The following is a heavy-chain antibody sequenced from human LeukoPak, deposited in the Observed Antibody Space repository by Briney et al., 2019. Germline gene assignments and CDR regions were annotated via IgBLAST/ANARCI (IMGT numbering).Heavy chain of an antibody. CDR1: GFTFSSYW. Sequence: GGSLRLSCAASGFTFSSYWMSWVRQAPGKGLEWVANIKQDGSEKYYVDSVKGRFTISRDNAKNSLYLQMNSLRAGDTAVYYCVTSTVTTWTYDYWGQGTLVTVSS. J-gene: IGHJ4*02. D-gene: IGHD4-17*01. CDR2: IKQDGSEK. V-gene: IGHV3-7*01. CDR3: VTSTVTTWTYDY.